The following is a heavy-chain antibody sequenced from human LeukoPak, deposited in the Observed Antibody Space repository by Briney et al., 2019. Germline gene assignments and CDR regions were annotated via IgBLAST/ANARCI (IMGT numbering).Heavy chain of an antibody. J-gene: IGHJ4*02. V-gene: IGHV3-23*01. D-gene: IGHD4-17*01. CDR2: ISGSGGST. Sequence: GGSLRLSCAATGFTFSSYAMSWVRQAPGKGLEWVSAISGSGGSTYYADSVKGRFTISRDNSKNTLYLQMNSLRAEDTAVYHCAKSPTTVTTNYFDYWGQGTLVTVSS. CDR3: AKSPTTVTTNYFDY. CDR1: GFTFSSYA.